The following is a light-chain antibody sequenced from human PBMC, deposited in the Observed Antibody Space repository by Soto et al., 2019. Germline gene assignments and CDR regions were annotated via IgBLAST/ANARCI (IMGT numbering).Light chain of an antibody. V-gene: IGLV1-44*01. J-gene: IGLJ1*01. CDR2: SNY. Sequence: QSVLTQPPSASGTPGQRVTNSCSGSSSNIGSKTVNWYQQLPGTAPKLLIYSNYQRPSGVPDRFSGSKSGTSASLAISGLQSEDEADYYCSAWDASLNGYVFGTGTKVTVL. CDR3: SAWDASLNGYV. CDR1: SSNIGSKT.